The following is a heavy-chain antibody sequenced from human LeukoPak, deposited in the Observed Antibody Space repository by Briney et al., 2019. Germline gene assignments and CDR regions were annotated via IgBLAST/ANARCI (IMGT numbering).Heavy chain of an antibody. D-gene: IGHD6-19*01. CDR2: INTDGSSA. V-gene: IGHV3-74*01. J-gene: IGHJ5*02. Sequence: GGSLRLSCAASGFNFSSYWMHWVRQAPGKGLVWVSRINTDGSSASYADSVKGRFTISRDNAKNTLYLQMSSLRAEDTAVYYCARGLGIAVAGNWFDPWGQGTLVTVSS. CDR3: ARGLGIAVAGNWFDP. CDR1: GFNFSSYW.